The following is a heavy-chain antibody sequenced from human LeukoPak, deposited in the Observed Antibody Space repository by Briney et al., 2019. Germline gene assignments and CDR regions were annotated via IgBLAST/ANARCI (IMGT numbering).Heavy chain of an antibody. CDR2: ISAYNGKT. J-gene: IGHJ4*02. D-gene: IGHD1-26*01. CDR3: AREYTGSYYDGEAEPDY. V-gene: IGHV1-18*01. Sequence: ASVKVSCKASGYTFTSYGVNWVRQAPGQGLEWMGWISAYNGKTNYAQKLQGRVTMTTDTSTNTAYMELRSLRSDDTAVYYCAREYTGSYYDGEAEPDYWGQGTLVTVSS. CDR1: GYTFTSYG.